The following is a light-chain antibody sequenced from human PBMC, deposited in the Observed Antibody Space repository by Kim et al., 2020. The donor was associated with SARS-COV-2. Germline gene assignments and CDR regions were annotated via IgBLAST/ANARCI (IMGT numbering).Light chain of an antibody. V-gene: IGKV3-15*01. CDR3: QQYNNWPLS. CDR1: QSVSSN. CDR2: GAS. Sequence: EIVMTQSPATLSVSPGERATLSCRASQSVSSNLAWYQQKPGQAPRLLIYGASTRAIGIPARFSGSGSGTEFTLTISSLQSEDFAVYYCQQYNNWPLSFGVGTKVDIK. J-gene: IGKJ4*01.